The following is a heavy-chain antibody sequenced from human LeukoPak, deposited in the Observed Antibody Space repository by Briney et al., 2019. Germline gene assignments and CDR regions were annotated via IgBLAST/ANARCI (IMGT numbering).Heavy chain of an antibody. V-gene: IGHV1-18*01. Sequence: ASVKVSCKASGYTFISYGISWVRQAPGQGLEWMGWISAYNGNTNYAQKLQGRVTMTTDTSTSTAYMELRSLRSDDTAVYYCARDHYYDSSGSQDAFDIWGQGTMVTVSS. J-gene: IGHJ3*02. D-gene: IGHD3-22*01. CDR3: ARDHYYDSSGSQDAFDI. CDR2: ISAYNGNT. CDR1: GYTFISYG.